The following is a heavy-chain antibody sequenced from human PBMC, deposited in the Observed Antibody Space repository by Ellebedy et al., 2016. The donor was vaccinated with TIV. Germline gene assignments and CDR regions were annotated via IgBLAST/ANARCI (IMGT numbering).Heavy chain of an antibody. J-gene: IGHJ4*02. D-gene: IGHD6-6*01. V-gene: IGHV1-46*01. CDR3: ARGKYSSSMGAY. CDR1: GYTFTTYQ. CDR2: INPSGGTT. Sequence: ASVKVSXKASGYTFTTYQMQWVRQAPGQGLEWMGIINPSGGTTTYAQKFQGRVTMTRDTSTSTVYMELSSLRSEDTAVYYCARGKYSSSMGAYWGQGTLVTVSS.